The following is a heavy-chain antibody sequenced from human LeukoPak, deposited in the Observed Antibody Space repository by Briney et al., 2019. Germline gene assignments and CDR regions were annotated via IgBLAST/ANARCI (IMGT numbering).Heavy chain of an antibody. V-gene: IGHV1-2*02. CDR2: INPNSGGT. D-gene: IGHD1-1*01. CDR1: GYTFTGYY. J-gene: IGHJ4*02. CDR3: ARRRGGNWNPFDY. Sequence: ASVKVSCKASGYTFTGYYMHWVRQAPGQGLEWMGWINPNSGGTNYAQKFQGRVTMTRDTSISTAYMELSRLRSDDTAVYYCARRRGGNWNPFDYWGQGTLVTVSS.